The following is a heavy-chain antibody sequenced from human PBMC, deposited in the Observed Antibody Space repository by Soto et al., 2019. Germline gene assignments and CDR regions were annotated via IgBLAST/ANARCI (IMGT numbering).Heavy chain of an antibody. CDR1: GGSISSGGYY. CDR2: IYYSGST. J-gene: IGHJ5*02. CDR3: ARVVGTYYDFWSGFQTPTTITHWFDP. D-gene: IGHD3-3*01. Sequence: QVQLQESGPGLVKPSQTLSLTCTVSGGSISSGGYYWSWIRQHPGKGLEWIGYIYYSGSTYYNPSLKSRVTISVDTSKNQFSLKLSSVTAADTAVYYCARVVGTYYDFWSGFQTPTTITHWFDPWGQGTLVTVSS. V-gene: IGHV4-31*03.